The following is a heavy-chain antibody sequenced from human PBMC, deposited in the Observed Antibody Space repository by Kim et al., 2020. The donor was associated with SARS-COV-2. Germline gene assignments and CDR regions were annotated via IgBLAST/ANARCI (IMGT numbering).Heavy chain of an antibody. D-gene: IGHD3-22*01. CDR3: AKDQDIAWGYYSYNSGNSGGGYDS. CDR2: ISDSGFNT. J-gene: IGHJ4*02. CDR1: GFSFSKYA. Sequence: GGSLRLSCAASGFSFSKYAMSWVRQAPGKGLEWVSAISDSGFNTYYADSVKGRFTLSRDNSKNTMYLQMNSLRAEDTAVFFCAKDQDIAWGYYSYNSGNSGGGYDSWGQGTLVIVSS. V-gene: IGHV3-23*01.